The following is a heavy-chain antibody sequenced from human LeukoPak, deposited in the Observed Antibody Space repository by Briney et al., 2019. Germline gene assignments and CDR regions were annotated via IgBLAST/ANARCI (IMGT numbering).Heavy chain of an antibody. CDR1: GFTFSDHY. Sequence: GGSPRLSCAASGFTFSDHYMGWVRQAPGKGLEWVGRTRNKVNSYTIEYAASVKGRFTISRDDSKNLLYLQMNSLKTEDTAVYYCATGLTGTIDYWGQGTLVTVSS. V-gene: IGHV3-72*01. CDR2: TRNKVNSYTI. CDR3: ATGLTGTIDY. J-gene: IGHJ4*02. D-gene: IGHD1-7*01.